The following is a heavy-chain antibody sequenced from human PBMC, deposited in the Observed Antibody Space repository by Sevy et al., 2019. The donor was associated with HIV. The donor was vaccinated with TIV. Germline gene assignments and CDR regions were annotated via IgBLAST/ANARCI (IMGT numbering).Heavy chain of an antibody. D-gene: IGHD3-10*01. Sequence: SETLSLTCTVSGVSISSSSYDWGWIRQPPGKGLEWIASFFFTGSTYYNPSLKSRVTISVDTSNNQFSLKLNSVTAADTALYYCARQGGPVDRAFDYWGQGTLVTVSS. CDR1: GVSISSSSYD. V-gene: IGHV4-39*01. CDR2: FFFTGST. J-gene: IGHJ4*02. CDR3: ARQGGPVDRAFDY.